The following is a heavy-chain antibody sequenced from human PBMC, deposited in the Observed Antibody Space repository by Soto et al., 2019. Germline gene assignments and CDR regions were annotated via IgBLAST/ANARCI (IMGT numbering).Heavy chain of an antibody. Sequence: QVQLQQWGAGLLNPSETLSLTCAVYGGSFSGYYWTWIRQPPGTGLEWIGEINHSGSTNYNPSLKSRVTISVDTSKSQFSLKLTSVTAADTAVYDCARDKITGLVDYWGQGTLVTVSS. CDR3: ARDKITGLVDY. J-gene: IGHJ4*02. D-gene: IGHD2-8*02. CDR1: GGSFSGYY. CDR2: INHSGST. V-gene: IGHV4-34*01.